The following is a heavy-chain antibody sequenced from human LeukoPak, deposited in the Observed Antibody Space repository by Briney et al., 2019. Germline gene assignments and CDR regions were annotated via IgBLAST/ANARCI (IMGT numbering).Heavy chain of an antibody. J-gene: IGHJ4*02. D-gene: IGHD3-22*01. CDR3: ARLLEHYYFDASGYYDDDY. V-gene: IGHV1-2*02. Sequence: VSVKVSCKASGYTFTGFYMHWVRQAPGQGLEWMGWIDPNIGTTKYSQKFQGRVTMTRDTSISEVYMELSRLRSDDTAVYYCARLLEHYYFDASGYYDDDYWGQGTPIIVSS. CDR2: IDPNIGTT. CDR1: GYTFTGFY.